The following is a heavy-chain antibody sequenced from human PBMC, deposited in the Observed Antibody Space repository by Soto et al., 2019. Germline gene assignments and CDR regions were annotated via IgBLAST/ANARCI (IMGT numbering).Heavy chain of an antibody. V-gene: IGHV3-30*03. CDR2: ISYDGSNK. D-gene: IGHD4-17*01. J-gene: IGHJ6*02. Sequence: PGGSLRLSCAASGFTFSSDGMHWVRQAPGKGLEWVAVISYDGSNKYYADSVKGRFTISRDNAKNSLYLQMNSLRAEDTAVYYCASRITTVSYYYYYGMDVWGQGTTVTVSS. CDR1: GFTFSSDG. CDR3: ASRITTVSYYYYYGMDV.